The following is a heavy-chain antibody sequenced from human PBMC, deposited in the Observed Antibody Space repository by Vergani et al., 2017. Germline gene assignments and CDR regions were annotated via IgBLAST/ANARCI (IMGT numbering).Heavy chain of an antibody. Sequence: EVQLVQSGAEVKKPGESLKISCKGSGYSFTSYWIGWVRQMPGKGLEWMGIIYPGDSDTRYSPSFQGQVTISADKSISTAYLQWSSLKASDTAMYYCAKELLLSSEGEESAFDIWGQGTMVTVSS. CDR2: IYPGDSDT. V-gene: IGHV5-51*03. CDR3: AKELLLSSEGEESAFDI. CDR1: GYSFTSYW. D-gene: IGHD3-10*01. J-gene: IGHJ3*02.